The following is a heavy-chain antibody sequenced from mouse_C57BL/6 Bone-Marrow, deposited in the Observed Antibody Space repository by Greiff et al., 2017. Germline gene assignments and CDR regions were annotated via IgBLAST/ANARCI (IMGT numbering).Heavy chain of an antibody. CDR1: GYTFTSYW. CDR3: ASLLWLRREDY. V-gene: IGHV1-7*01. J-gene: IGHJ2*01. CDR2: INPSSGYT. D-gene: IGHD2-2*01. Sequence: VQLQQSGAELAKPGASVKLSCKTSGYTFTSYWMHWVKQRPGQGLEWIGYINPSSGYTKYNQKFKDKATLTADKSSSTAYMQLSSLTYEDSAVYYCASLLWLRREDYWGQGTTLTVSS.